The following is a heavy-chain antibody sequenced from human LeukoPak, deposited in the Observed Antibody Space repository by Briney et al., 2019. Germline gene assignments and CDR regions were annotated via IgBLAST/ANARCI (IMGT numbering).Heavy chain of an antibody. J-gene: IGHJ3*02. D-gene: IGHD3-22*01. CDR2: VIPIFGTT. CDR3: ARVRRLYYHDSSGLDAFDI. Sequence: SVKVSCKASGGTFSSYGITWVRRAPGQGLEWMGGVIPIFGTTNYAQKFQGRVTITADESTSTAYMELSSLRSEDTAVYYCARVRRLYYHDSSGLDAFDIWGQGTMVTVSS. CDR1: GGTFSSYG. V-gene: IGHV1-69*01.